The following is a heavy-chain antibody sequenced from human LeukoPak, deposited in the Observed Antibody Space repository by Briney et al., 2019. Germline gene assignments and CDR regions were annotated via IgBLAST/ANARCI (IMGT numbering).Heavy chain of an antibody. D-gene: IGHD2-2*01. J-gene: IGHJ4*02. CDR3: ARGSSSIYYFDY. V-gene: IGHV4-38-2*02. CDR2: IYRSGST. Sequence: SETLSLTCTVSGYSISSGYYWGWIRQPPGKGLEWIGSIYRSGSTYYNPSLKSRVTISVDTSKNQFSLKLSSVTAADTAVYYCARGSSSIYYFDYWGQGTLVTVSS. CDR1: GYSISSGYY.